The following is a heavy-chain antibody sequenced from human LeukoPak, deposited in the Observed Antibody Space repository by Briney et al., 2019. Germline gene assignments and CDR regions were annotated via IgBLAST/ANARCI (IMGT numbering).Heavy chain of an antibody. J-gene: IGHJ5*02. CDR2: IYHSGST. V-gene: IGHV4-38-2*02. CDR1: GYSISSGYY. D-gene: IGHD5-12*01. CDR3: ASYPWRLYSGYFGWFDP. Sequence: SETLSLTCTVSGYSISSGYYWGWIRQPPGKGLEWIGSIYHSGSTYYNPSLKSRVTISVDTSKNQFSLKLSSVTAADTAVYYCASYPWRLYSGYFGWFDPWGQGTLVTVSS.